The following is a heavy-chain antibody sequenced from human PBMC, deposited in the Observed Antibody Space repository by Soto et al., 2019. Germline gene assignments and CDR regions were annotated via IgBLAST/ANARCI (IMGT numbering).Heavy chain of an antibody. J-gene: IGHJ4*02. Sequence: SETLSLTCTVSGGSISSYYWSWIRQPPGKGLEWIGYIYYSGSTNYNPSLKSRVTISVDTSKNQFSLKLSSVTAADTAVYYCARANYDSSGPHLDYWGQGTLVTVSS. CDR2: IYYSGST. V-gene: IGHV4-59*01. CDR1: GGSISSYY. CDR3: ARANYDSSGPHLDY. D-gene: IGHD3-22*01.